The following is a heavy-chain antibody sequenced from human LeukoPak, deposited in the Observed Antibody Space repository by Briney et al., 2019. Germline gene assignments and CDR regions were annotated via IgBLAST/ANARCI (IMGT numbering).Heavy chain of an antibody. CDR2: INAGNGNT. V-gene: IGHV1-3*01. Sequence: ASVTVSCTASGYTFTSYAMHWVRQAPGQRLEWMGWINAGNGNTKYSQKFQGRVTITRDTSASTAYMELSSLRSEDTAVYYCARGWGIITGTIDREFDYWGQGTLVTVSS. CDR3: ARGWGIITGTIDREFDY. CDR1: GYTFTSYA. J-gene: IGHJ4*02. D-gene: IGHD1-7*01.